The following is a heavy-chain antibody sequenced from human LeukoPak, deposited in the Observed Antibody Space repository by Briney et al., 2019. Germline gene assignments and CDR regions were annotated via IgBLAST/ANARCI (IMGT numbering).Heavy chain of an antibody. CDR1: GGSFSGYY. CDR3: AKGAAGFSYYNWFDP. CDR2: INHSGST. D-gene: IGHD5-18*01. V-gene: IGHV4-34*01. J-gene: IGHJ5*02. Sequence: SETLSLACAVYGGSFSGYYWSWIRQPPGKGLEWIGEINHSGSTNYNPSLKSRVTISVDTSKNQFSLKLSSVTAADTAIYYCAKGAAGFSYYNWFDPWGQGTLVTVSS.